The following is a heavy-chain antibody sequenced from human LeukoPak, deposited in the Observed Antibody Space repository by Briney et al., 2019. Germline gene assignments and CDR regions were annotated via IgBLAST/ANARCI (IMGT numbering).Heavy chain of an antibody. CDR3: ARPGTVMARDWYFDL. V-gene: IGHV4-39*01. D-gene: IGHD5-18*01. CDR1: GDSISSSGYY. Sequence: SETLSLTCSVSGDSISSSGYYWGWIRQPPGKGLECIASIYYSGSTYYNPSLKSRVTISVDTSKNQVSLKLSSVTAADTAVYYCARPGTVMARDWYFDLWGRGTLVTVSS. J-gene: IGHJ2*01. CDR2: IYYSGST.